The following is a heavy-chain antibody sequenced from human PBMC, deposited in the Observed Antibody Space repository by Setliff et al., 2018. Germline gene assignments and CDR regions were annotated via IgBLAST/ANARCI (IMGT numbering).Heavy chain of an antibody. D-gene: IGHD6-13*01. CDR1: GVTFSSYG. J-gene: IGHJ6*02. Sequence: PGGSLRLSCAASGVTFSSYGMHWVRQAPGKGLEWVAFIRYDGSNKYYADSVKGRFTISRDNSKNTLYLQMNSLRAEDTAVYYCARMYSSSWYGDYYYGMDVWGQGTTVTVSS. CDR2: IRYDGSNK. V-gene: IGHV3-30*02. CDR3: ARMYSSSWYGDYYYGMDV.